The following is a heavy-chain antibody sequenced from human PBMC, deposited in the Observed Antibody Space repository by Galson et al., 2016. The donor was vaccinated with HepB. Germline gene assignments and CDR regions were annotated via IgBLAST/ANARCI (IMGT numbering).Heavy chain of an antibody. CDR2: VYHTGST. V-gene: IGHV4-4*01. D-gene: IGHD2-15*01. J-gene: IGHJ6*02. Sequence: TLSLTCTVSGASITTTNWWTWVRQPPGKEPEWIGEVYHTGSTYSNPSLKGRVTISIDKSKNQFSLSLTSVSAADTALYFCARVAANVSSLYYYYYGMDVWGQGTTVTVSS. CDR3: ARVAANVSSLYYYYYGMDV. CDR1: GASITTTNW.